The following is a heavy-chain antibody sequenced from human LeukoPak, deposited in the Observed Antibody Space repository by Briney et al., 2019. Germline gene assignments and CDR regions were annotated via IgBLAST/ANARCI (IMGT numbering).Heavy chain of an antibody. V-gene: IGHV3-30*18. J-gene: IGHJ4*02. Sequence: GGSLRLSCTASGFIFSSYGMHWVRQAPGKGLGWVAVISYDGSNKYYADSVKGRFTISRDNSKNTLYLQMNSLRAEDTAVYYCAKAERITIFGVKDYWGQGTLVTVSS. CDR1: GFIFSSYG. CDR3: AKAERITIFGVKDY. CDR2: ISYDGSNK. D-gene: IGHD3-3*01.